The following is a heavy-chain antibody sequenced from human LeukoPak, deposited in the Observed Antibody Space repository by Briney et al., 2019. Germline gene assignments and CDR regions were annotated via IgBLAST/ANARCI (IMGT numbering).Heavy chain of an antibody. J-gene: IGHJ4*02. Sequence: SQTLSLTCTVSGGSISSGDYYWSWIRQQPGKGLECIGYIFYSGSTYYNPSLKSRVTISVDTSKNQFSLKLSSVTAADTAVYYCARWGQQLDFDYWGQGTLVTVSS. CDR2: IFYSGST. CDR3: ARWGQQLDFDY. CDR1: GGSISSGDYY. D-gene: IGHD6-13*01. V-gene: IGHV4-31*03.